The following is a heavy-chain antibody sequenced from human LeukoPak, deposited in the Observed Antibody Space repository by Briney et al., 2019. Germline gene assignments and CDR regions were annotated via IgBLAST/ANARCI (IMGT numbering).Heavy chain of an antibody. J-gene: IGHJ3*02. CDR3: AKGMDYGGRDAFDI. Sequence: GGSLRLSCAASGFTFDDYAMHWVRQAPGKGLEWASGISWNSGSIGYADSVKGRFTISRDSAKNSLYLQMNSLRAEDTALYYCAKGMDYGGRDAFDIWGQGTMVTVSS. CDR2: ISWNSGSI. CDR1: GFTFDDYA. V-gene: IGHV3-9*01. D-gene: IGHD4-17*01.